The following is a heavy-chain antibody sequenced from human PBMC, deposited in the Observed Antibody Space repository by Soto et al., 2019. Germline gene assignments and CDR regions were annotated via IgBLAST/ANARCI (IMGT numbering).Heavy chain of an antibody. CDR3: ARAAYSSGWYDY. CDR1: GYMFTAYY. D-gene: IGHD6-19*01. Sequence: QVQLVQSGAEVKKPGASVKVSCKVSGYMFTAYYIYWVRQAPGQGLEWMGWIDPTSGGTNYAQKFPGWVTMTRDTSINTAYMELSRLKSDDTAIYYCARAAYSSGWYDYWGQGTLVTVSS. V-gene: IGHV1-2*04. CDR2: IDPTSGGT. J-gene: IGHJ4*02.